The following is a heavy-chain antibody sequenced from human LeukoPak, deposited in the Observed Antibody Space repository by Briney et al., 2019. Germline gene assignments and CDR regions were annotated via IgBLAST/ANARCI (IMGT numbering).Heavy chain of an antibody. CDR3: TTGGRDILTGYSNWFDL. CDR1: GYTFTSYY. D-gene: IGHD3-9*01. CDR2: INPNRGST. V-gene: IGHV1-46*01. J-gene: IGHJ5*02. Sequence: SVTVSCKASGYTFTSYYMHWVRQAPGQGLEWMGIINPNRGSTSYEQKFQGRVTMSRDTSTSTAYMELSSLRSEDSAVYYCTTGGRDILTGYSNWFDLWGQGTLVSVSS.